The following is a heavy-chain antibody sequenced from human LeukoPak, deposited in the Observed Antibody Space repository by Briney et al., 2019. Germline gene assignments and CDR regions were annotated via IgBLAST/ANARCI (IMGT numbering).Heavy chain of an antibody. CDR1: GFTFSSYA. V-gene: IGHV3-23*01. CDR3: AKDRTSVVSAAPDY. Sequence: GGSLRLSCAASGFTFSSYAMSWVRQAQGQVLERVSVVSGSGGSTSYVDSVKGRFTISRDNSKNTLYLQMNSLRVADTAVYYCAKDRTSVVSAAPDYWGQGTLVTVSS. CDR2: VSGSGGST. J-gene: IGHJ4*02. D-gene: IGHD2-2*01.